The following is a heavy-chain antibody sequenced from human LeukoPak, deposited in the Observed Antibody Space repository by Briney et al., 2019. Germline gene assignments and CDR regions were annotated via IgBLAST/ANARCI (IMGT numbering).Heavy chain of an antibody. CDR1: GGSFSGYY. Sequence: SETLSLTCAVYGGSFSGYYWSWIRQPPGKGLEWIGEINHSGSTNYNPSLKSRVTISVDTSKNQFSLKLSSVTAADTAVYYCARGNSGSLGYSFDYWGQGTLVTVSS. V-gene: IGHV4-34*01. CDR3: ARGNSGSLGYSFDY. CDR2: INHSGST. D-gene: IGHD1-26*01. J-gene: IGHJ4*02.